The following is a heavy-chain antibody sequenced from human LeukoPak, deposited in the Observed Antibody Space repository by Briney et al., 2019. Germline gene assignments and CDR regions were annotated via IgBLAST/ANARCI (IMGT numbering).Heavy chain of an antibody. D-gene: IGHD6-13*01. CDR3: TRERIPGIAAFDY. V-gene: IGHV3-33*01. Sequence: GGSLRLSCAASGFTFSNYGMHWVRQAPGKGLEWVAVIWYDGINKFHADSVRGRFTISRDNSKNTVSLQMNSLRAEDTAVYYCTRERIPGIAAFDYWGQGTLVTVSS. J-gene: IGHJ4*02. CDR2: IWYDGINK. CDR1: GFTFSNYG.